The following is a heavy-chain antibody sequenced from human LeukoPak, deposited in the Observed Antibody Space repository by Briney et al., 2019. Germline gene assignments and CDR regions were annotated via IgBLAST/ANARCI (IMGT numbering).Heavy chain of an antibody. V-gene: IGHV3-48*03. CDR3: ARRQYYYDSSGYYGWFDP. Sequence: GGSLRLSCAASGFTFSSYEMNWVRQAPGKGLEWVSYISSSGSTIYYADSVKGRFTISRDNAKKSLYLQMNSLRAEDTAVYYCARRQYYYDSSGYYGWFDPWGQGTLVTVSS. CDR2: ISSSGSTI. CDR1: GFTFSSYE. J-gene: IGHJ5*02. D-gene: IGHD3-22*01.